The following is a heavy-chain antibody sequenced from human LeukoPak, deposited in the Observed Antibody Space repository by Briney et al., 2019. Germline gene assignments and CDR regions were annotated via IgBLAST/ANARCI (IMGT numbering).Heavy chain of an antibody. D-gene: IGHD2-21*02. CDR1: GFTFSSYE. CDR3: ARGITAYCGGDCYFHDAFDI. V-gene: IGHV3-48*03. J-gene: IGHJ3*02. CDR2: ITSSGSTI. Sequence: GGSLRLSCAASGFTFSSYEMNWVRQAPGKGLEWVSYITSSGSTIYYADSVKGRFTISRDNAKNSLYLQMNSLRAEATAVYYCARGITAYCGGDCYFHDAFDIWGQGTMVTVSS.